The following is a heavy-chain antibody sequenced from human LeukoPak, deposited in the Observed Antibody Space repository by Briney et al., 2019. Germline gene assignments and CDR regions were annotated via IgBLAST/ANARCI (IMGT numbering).Heavy chain of an antibody. V-gene: IGHV1-24*01. J-gene: IGHJ6*02. Sequence: ASVKVSCKVSGYTLTDLSMHWVRQAPGKGLEWMGGFDPEDGETIYAQNFQGRVTMTEDTSTDTAYMEVRSLRSEDTAVYYCARDLDIVVVAAALRHYGLDVWGQGTTVTVSS. CDR1: GYTLTDLS. D-gene: IGHD2-15*01. CDR3: ARDLDIVVVAAALRHYGLDV. CDR2: FDPEDGET.